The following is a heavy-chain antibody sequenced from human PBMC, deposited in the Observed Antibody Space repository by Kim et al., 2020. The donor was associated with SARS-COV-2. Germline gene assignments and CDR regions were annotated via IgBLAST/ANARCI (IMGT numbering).Heavy chain of an antibody. J-gene: IGHJ4*02. CDR3: ARGYGSSWPSGYFDY. Sequence: RLQGRVTLTRDTYTSTVYMELSSLRSEDTAVYYCARGYGSSWPSGYFDYWGQGTLVTVSS. V-gene: IGHV1-46*01. D-gene: IGHD6-13*01.